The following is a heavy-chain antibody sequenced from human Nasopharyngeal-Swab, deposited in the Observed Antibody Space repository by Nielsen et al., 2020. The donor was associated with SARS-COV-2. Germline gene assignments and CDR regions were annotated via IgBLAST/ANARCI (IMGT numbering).Heavy chain of an antibody. CDR2: IAWNSGSL. V-gene: IGHV3-9*01. CDR1: GFTFDDYA. D-gene: IGHD2-21*01. Sequence: SLKISCAASGFTFDDYAMHWVRQAPGKGLEWVSGIAWNSGSLAYVDSVKGRFTISRDNAKNSLYLQMNSPTEEDTAFYYCARGSGSEWFYYYGMDVWGQGTTVTVSS. J-gene: IGHJ6*02. CDR3: ARGSGSEWFYYYGMDV.